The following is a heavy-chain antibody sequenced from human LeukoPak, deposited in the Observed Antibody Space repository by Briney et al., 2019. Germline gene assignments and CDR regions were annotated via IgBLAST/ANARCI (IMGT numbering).Heavy chain of an antibody. D-gene: IGHD3-16*01. CDR3: APDHGGY. J-gene: IGHJ4*02. CDR1: GFTFSSYG. V-gene: IGHV3-33*01. CDR2: IWYDGSNT. Sequence: GGSLRLSCAASGFTFSSYGMHWVRQAPGKGLGWVAIIWYDGSNTYYADSVKGRFTISRDNSKNTLYLQMNSLRVEDTAVYYCAPDHGGYWGQGTLVTVSS.